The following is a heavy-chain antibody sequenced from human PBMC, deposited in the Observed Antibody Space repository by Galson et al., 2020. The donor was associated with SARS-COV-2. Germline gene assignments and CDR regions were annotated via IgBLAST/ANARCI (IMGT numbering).Heavy chain of an antibody. Sequence: TGGSLRLSCSASGFTFTNYAMHWVRQAPGKGLQYVLSISSDGASTHHSNSVKGRFTISRDNSRNTLFLQMSSLRVEDTAVYYCVKDGSFGHWCAPFCDAWGQGTLVTVSS. CDR3: VKDGSFGHWCAPFCDA. CDR1: GFTFTNYA. V-gene: IGHV3-64D*08. CDR2: ISSDGAST. J-gene: IGHJ5*02. D-gene: IGHD2-8*01.